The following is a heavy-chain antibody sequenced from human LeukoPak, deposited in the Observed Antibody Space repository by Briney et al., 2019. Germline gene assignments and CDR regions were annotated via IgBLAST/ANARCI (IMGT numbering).Heavy chain of an antibody. V-gene: IGHV3-11*01. CDR3: ARGTNPSSLNYYDSSGYYTLFDY. CDR1: GFTFSDYY. J-gene: IGHJ4*02. Sequence: GGSLRLSCAASGFTFSDYYMSWIRQAPGKGLEWVSYISGSGSTIYYADSVKGRFTISRDNAKNSLYLQMNSLRAEDTAVYYCARGTNPSSLNYYDSSGYYTLFDYWGQGTLVTVSS. D-gene: IGHD3-22*01. CDR2: ISGSGSTI.